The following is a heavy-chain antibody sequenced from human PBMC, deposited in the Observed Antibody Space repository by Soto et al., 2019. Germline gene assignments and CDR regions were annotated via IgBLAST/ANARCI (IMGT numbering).Heavy chain of an antibody. J-gene: IGHJ4*02. CDR3: ARGYDSSGYSIDY. V-gene: IGHV3-33*01. Sequence: GGSLRLSCAASGFTFSSYGMHWVRQAPGKGLEWVAVIWYDGSNKYYADSVKGRFTISRDNSKNTLYLQMNSLRAEDTAVYYCARGYDSSGYSIDYWGQGTLVTVSS. CDR2: IWYDGSNK. D-gene: IGHD3-22*01. CDR1: GFTFSSYG.